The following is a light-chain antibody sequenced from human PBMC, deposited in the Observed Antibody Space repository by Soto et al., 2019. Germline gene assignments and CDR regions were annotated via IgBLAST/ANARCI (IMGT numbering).Light chain of an antibody. J-gene: IGLJ2*01. Sequence: QLVLTQPPSASGSPGQSVTISCSGTSSDIGAYNYVSWYQQHPGKAPKLLISEVTKRPSGVPDRFSGSKSGNTASLTVSGLQGDDEADYYCSSYGGNNNYVIFGGGTKVTVL. CDR2: EVT. CDR1: SSDIGAYNY. CDR3: SSYGGNNNYVI. V-gene: IGLV2-8*01.